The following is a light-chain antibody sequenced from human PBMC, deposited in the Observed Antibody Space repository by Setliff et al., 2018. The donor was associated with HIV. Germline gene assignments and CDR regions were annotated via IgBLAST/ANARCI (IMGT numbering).Light chain of an antibody. J-gene: IGLJ1*01. V-gene: IGLV1-44*01. CDR2: NNY. CDR1: SSNIGVNV. CDR3: AVWDNALKGYV. Sequence: QSVLSQPPSASGTPGQRVTISCSGSSSNIGVNVVNWYRHLPGTSPKLLIYNNYQRPSGVPDRFSGSKSGSSGSLAISGLQSEDEADYYCAVWDNALKGYVLGTGTKVTVL.